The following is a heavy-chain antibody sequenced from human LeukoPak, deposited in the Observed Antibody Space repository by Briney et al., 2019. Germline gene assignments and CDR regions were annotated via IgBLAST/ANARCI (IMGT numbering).Heavy chain of an antibody. CDR1: GYTFTSYG. V-gene: IGHV1-18*01. J-gene: IGHJ3*02. D-gene: IGHD2-2*01. CDR2: ISAYNGNT. Sequence: ASVKVSCKASGYTFTSYGISWVRQAPGQGLEWMGWISAYNGNTNYAQKFQGRATMTRDTSISTAYMELSRLRSDDTAVYYCARDCSSTSYCDAFDIWGQGTMVTVSS. CDR3: ARDCSSTSYCDAFDI.